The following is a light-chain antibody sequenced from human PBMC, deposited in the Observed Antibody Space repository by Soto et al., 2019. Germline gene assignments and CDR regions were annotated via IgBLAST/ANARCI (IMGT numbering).Light chain of an antibody. Sequence: QSVLTQPPSVSGAPGQRVTISCTGSSSNIGAGYDVHWYQQLPGAAPKLLIYDINNRPSGVPDRFSGSKSDTSASLAITGLQAEDEADYYCQSYDSSLSVHIVVFGTGTKVTVL. CDR1: SSNIGAGYD. CDR3: QSYDSSLSVHIVV. V-gene: IGLV1-40*01. CDR2: DIN. J-gene: IGLJ1*01.